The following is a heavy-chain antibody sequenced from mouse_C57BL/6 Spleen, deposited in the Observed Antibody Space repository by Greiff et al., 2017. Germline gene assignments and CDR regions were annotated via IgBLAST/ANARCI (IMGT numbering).Heavy chain of an antibody. CDR1: GFTFSSYA. J-gene: IGHJ2*01. CDR3: ARERTLDY. Sequence: EVQGVESGGGLVKPGGSLKLSCAASGFTFSSYAMSWVRQTPEKRLEWVATISDGGSYTYYPDNVKGRFTISRDNAKNNLYLQMSHLKSEDTAMYYCARERTLDYWGQGTTLTVSS. CDR2: ISDGGSYT. V-gene: IGHV5-4*01.